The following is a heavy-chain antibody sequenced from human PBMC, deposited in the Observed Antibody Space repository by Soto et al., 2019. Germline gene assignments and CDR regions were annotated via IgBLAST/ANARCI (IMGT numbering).Heavy chain of an antibody. CDR1: GGTISRNY. D-gene: IGHD2-21*02. CDR2: MYNTGST. J-gene: IGHJ6*02. V-gene: IGHV4-59*01. Sequence: QVQLQESGPGLVKPSETLSLTCTVSGGTISRNYWSWIRQPPGKGLEWIGYMYNTGSTVYNPSFKPRVTISVDTSKNQFSLKLNSVAAADTAVYYCARDLWGYCGTDCYPLDVWGQGTTVTVSS. CDR3: ARDLWGYCGTDCYPLDV.